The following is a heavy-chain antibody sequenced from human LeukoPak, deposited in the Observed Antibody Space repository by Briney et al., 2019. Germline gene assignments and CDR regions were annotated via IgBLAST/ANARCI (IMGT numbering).Heavy chain of an antibody. J-gene: IGHJ4*02. Sequence: GGSLRLSCAASGFTFSRFALTWVRQAPGKGLEWVSDISGDGARTNYADSVKGRFTISRDNSKNTLYLQMYSLRAEDTAVYYCARDVTTSDVWGQGTLVTVSS. CDR2: ISGDGART. D-gene: IGHD1-26*01. CDR1: GFTFSRFA. V-gene: IGHV3-23*01. CDR3: ARDVTTSDV.